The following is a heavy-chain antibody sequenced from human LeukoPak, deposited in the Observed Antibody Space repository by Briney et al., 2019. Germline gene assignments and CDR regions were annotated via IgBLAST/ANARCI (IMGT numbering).Heavy chain of an antibody. CDR3: ARGEEYHDSSGYHLDY. D-gene: IGHD3-22*01. CDR1: GGTFSGYY. V-gene: IGHV4-34*01. Sequence: SETLSLTCAVYGGTFSGYYWSWIRQPPGKGLEWIGEINHSGSTNYNPSLKSRVTISVDTSKNQFSLKLSSVTAADTAVCYCARGEEYHDSSGYHLDYWGQGTLVTVSS. CDR2: INHSGST. J-gene: IGHJ4*02.